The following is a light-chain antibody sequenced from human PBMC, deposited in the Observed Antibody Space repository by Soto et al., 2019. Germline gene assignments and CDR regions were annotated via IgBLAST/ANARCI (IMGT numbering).Light chain of an antibody. Sequence: DIQMTQSPSSLSASVGDRVTITCRASQTITSDLTWYQQKPGKAPKLLIYAASNLHSGVPSRFSGSGSGTDFTFTISSLQPEDFATYYCQQSYSTLWTFGQGTKVDI. J-gene: IGKJ1*01. CDR2: AAS. V-gene: IGKV1-39*01. CDR3: QQSYSTLWT. CDR1: QTITSD.